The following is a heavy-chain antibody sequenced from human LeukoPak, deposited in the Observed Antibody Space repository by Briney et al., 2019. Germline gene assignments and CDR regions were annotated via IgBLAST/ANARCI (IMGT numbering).Heavy chain of an antibody. CDR2: IYYSGST. CDR3: AREVGHCSGRSWYSYFDY. V-gene: IGHV4-59*01. CDR1: VGSISSYY. D-gene: IGHD2-15*01. J-gene: IGHJ4*02. Sequence: PSETLSLTCTVSVGSISSYYWSWIRQPPGKGLEWIGYIYYSGSTNYNASLTNRVTISVDTSKNQFSLKLSSVTAADTAVYYCAREVGHCSGRSWYSYFDYWGQGTLVTVSS.